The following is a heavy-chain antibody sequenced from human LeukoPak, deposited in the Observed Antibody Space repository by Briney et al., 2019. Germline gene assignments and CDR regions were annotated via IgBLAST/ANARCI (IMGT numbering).Heavy chain of an antibody. CDR3: ARVGRYGYNLEYFDY. V-gene: IGHV4-59*01. CDR2: TYYSGST. D-gene: IGHD5-24*01. J-gene: IGHJ4*02. Sequence: SETLSLTCTVPGGSISSYYWSWIRQPPGKGLEWIGYTYYSGSTNYNPSLKSRVTISVDTSKNQFSLKLSSVTAADTAVYYCARVGRYGYNLEYFDYWGQGTLVTVSS. CDR1: GGSISSYY.